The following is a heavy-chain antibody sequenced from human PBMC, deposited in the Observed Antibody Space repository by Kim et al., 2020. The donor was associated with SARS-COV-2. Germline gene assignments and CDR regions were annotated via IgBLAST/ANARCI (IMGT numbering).Heavy chain of an antibody. D-gene: IGHD3-10*01. CDR1: GYTFTDYY. J-gene: IGHJ5*02. V-gene: IGHV1-2*02. CDR3: ARGSRGSGTYSPAPFDP. Sequence: ASVKVSCKASGYTFTDYYIHWLRQAPGQGLEWMGWISPSSGGTDYAQKSRGRVTMTRDTSISTAYMELSGLRSDDTAVYYCARGSRGSGTYSPAPFDPWGQGTLVTVSS. CDR2: ISPSSGGT.